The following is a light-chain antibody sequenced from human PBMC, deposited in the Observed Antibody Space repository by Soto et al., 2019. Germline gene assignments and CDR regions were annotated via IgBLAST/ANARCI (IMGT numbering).Light chain of an antibody. V-gene: IGKV3-11*01. CDR3: QHSDVRLALI. J-gene: IGKJ4*01. CDR1: QTVSSY. Sequence: ENVLTQSPGTLSLSPGERATLSCRASQTVSSYLTWYQQRPGQAPRLLIYGASKRATGIPDRFSGSGSGTEFTLTISNLQPEDFATYYCQHSDVRLALIFGGGTKVE. CDR2: GAS.